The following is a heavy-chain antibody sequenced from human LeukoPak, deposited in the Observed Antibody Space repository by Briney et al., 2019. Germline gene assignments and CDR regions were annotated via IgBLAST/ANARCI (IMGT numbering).Heavy chain of an antibody. V-gene: IGHV3-30*03. CDR3: ARRYCSSTSCYFSNWFNP. D-gene: IGHD2-2*01. Sequence: QPGRSLRLSCAASGFTFSSYGMHWVRQAPGKGLEWVAVILNDGNNKYYADSVKGRFTISRDNSKNTLYLQMNSLRAEDAAVYYCARRYCSSTSCYFSNWFNPWGQGTLVTVSS. CDR1: GFTFSSYG. J-gene: IGHJ5*02. CDR2: ILNDGNNK.